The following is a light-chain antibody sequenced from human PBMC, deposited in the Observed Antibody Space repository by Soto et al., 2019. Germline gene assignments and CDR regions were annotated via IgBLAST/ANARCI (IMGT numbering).Light chain of an antibody. CDR2: GAS. Sequence: EIVMTQSPATLSVSPGERATLSGRASQSVSSNLAWYQQKPGQAPRLPIYGASTRATGIPARFSGSGSGTEFTLTISSLQSEDFAVYYCQQYNNWPRTFGPGTKVDIK. CDR1: QSVSSN. CDR3: QQYNNWPRT. J-gene: IGKJ3*01. V-gene: IGKV3-15*01.